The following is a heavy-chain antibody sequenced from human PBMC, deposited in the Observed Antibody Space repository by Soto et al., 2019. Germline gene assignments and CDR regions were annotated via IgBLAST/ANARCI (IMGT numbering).Heavy chain of an antibody. CDR2: ISGSGGTT. J-gene: IGHJ6*02. Sequence: EVQLLESGGGLVQPGGSLRLSCAASGFTFSSYAMSWVRQAPGKGLEWVSAISGSGGTTYYTDSVKGRFTISRDNSKNTLYLQMNSLRVEDTAVHYCAKYCSSTSCLVVYGMDVWGQGTTVTVSS. V-gene: IGHV3-23*01. CDR1: GFTFSSYA. CDR3: AKYCSSTSCLVVYGMDV. D-gene: IGHD2-2*01.